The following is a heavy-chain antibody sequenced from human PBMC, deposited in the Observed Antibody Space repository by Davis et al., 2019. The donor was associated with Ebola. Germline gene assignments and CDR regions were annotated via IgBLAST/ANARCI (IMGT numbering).Heavy chain of an antibody. CDR2: IYYSGST. CDR1: GGSISSYY. Sequence: SETLSLTCTASGGSISSYYWTWIRQPPGKGLEWIGYIYYSGSTNYNPSLKSRVTISVDTSKNQFSLKLSSVTAADTAVYYCARQGELGGLFDYWGQGTLVTVSS. J-gene: IGHJ4*02. D-gene: IGHD7-27*01. CDR3: ARQGELGGLFDY. V-gene: IGHV4-59*08.